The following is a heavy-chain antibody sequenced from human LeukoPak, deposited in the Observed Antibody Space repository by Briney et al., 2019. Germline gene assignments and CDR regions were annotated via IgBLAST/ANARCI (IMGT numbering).Heavy chain of an antibody. CDR2: INWNGGST. Sequence: GGSLRLSCAASGFTFHDYGMNWVRQAPGKGLEWVSNINWNGGSTEYADSVKGRFTISRDNAKNSLYLQMNSLRAEDTAVYYCAELGITMIGGVWGKGTTVTISS. CDR3: AELGITMIGGV. V-gene: IGHV3-20*04. J-gene: IGHJ6*04. CDR1: GFTFHDYG. D-gene: IGHD3-10*02.